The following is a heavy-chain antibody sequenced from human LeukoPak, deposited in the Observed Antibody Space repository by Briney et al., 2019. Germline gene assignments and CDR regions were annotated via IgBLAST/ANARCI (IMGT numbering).Heavy chain of an antibody. V-gene: IGHV3-7*01. J-gene: IGHJ6*03. CDR2: IKQDGSEK. Sequence: GGSLRLSCAASGFTFSSYWMSWVRQAPGMGLEWVANIKQDGSEKYYVDSVKGRFTISRDNAKNSLYLQMNSLRAEDTAVYYCARAIADYYYYYMDVWGKGTTVTVSS. D-gene: IGHD2-21*01. CDR1: GFTFSSYW. CDR3: ARAIADYYYYYMDV.